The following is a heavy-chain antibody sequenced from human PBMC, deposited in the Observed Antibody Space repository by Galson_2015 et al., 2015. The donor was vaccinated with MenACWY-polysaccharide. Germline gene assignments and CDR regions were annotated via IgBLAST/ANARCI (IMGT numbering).Heavy chain of an antibody. CDR3: ARDPEQKATTVPTGQFDY. V-gene: IGHV7-4-1*02. CDR2: INTNTGNP. D-gene: IGHD4-17*01. CDR1: GYTFTTYA. Sequence: SVKVSCKASGYTFTTYAVNWVRQAPGQGLEWMGGINTNTGNPTYAQGFTGRFVFSLDASVSTAYLQISSLKAEDTAVYYCARDPEQKATTVPTGQFDYWGQGTLVTVSS. J-gene: IGHJ4*02.